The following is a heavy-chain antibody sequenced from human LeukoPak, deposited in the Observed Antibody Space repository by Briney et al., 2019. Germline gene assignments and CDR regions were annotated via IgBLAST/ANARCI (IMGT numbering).Heavy chain of an antibody. CDR3: ARWPVRGSGH. J-gene: IGHJ4*02. Sequence: SGPTLVNPTQTLTLTCSFSGFSLTTNGVGVGWIRQPPGKALERLALIYWDDDKRYSPSLKSRLTITKDTSKNQVVLTVTNLDPVDTATYYCARWPVRGSGHWGQGTLVTVSS. V-gene: IGHV2-5*02. CDR1: GFSLTTNGVG. CDR2: IYWDDDK. D-gene: IGHD2-15*01.